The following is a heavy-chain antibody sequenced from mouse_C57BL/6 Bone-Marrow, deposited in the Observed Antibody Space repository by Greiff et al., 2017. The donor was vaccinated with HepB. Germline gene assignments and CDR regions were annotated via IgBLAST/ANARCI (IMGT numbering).Heavy chain of an antibody. J-gene: IGHJ1*01. V-gene: IGHV7-3*01. CDR2: IRNKANGYTT. CDR3: ARSTVWFLYWYFDV. Sequence: EVQLMESGGGLVQPGGSLSLSCAASGFTFTDYYMSWVRQPPGKALEWFGFIRNKANGYTTEYSASVKGRFTISRDNSPSILYLQKNALRAEDSATYYCARSTVWFLYWYFDVWGAGKTVSVSS. CDR1: GFTFTDYY. D-gene: IGHD2-10*02.